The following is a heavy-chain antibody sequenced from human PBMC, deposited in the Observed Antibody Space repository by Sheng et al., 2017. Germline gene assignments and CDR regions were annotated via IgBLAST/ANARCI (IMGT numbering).Heavy chain of an antibody. CDR3: ARDPMAYGDHGGFDY. CDR1: GFTFSSYA. D-gene: IGHD4-17*01. CDR2: ISYDGSNK. Sequence: QVQLVESGGGVVQPGRSLRLSCAASGFTFSSYAMHWVRQAPGKGLEWVAVISYDGSNKYYADSVKGRFTISRDNSKNTLYLQMNSLRAEDTAVYYCARDPMAYGDHGGFDYWGQGTLVTVSS. J-gene: IGHJ4*02. V-gene: IGHV3-30-3*01.